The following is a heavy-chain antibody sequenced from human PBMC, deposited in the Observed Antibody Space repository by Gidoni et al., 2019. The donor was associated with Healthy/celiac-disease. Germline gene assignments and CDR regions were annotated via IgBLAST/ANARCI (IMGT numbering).Heavy chain of an antibody. D-gene: IGHD3-10*01. J-gene: IGHJ4*02. V-gene: IGHV1-69*04. CDR2: IIPILGIA. CDR3: ASYGSGSFYYFDY. Sequence: QVQLVQSGAEVKKPGSSVKVSCKASGGTCSSYAISWVRQAPGQGLEWMGRIIPILGIANYEQKFQGRVTITADKSTSTAYMELSSLRSEDTAVYYCASYGSGSFYYFDYWGQGTLVTVSS. CDR1: GGTCSSYA.